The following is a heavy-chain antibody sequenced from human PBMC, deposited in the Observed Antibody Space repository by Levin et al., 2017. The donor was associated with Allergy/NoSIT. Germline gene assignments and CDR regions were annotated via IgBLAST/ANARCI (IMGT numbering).Heavy chain of an antibody. Sequence: ASVKVSCKASGYTFTFNYIHWVRQAPGQGLEWMGWINPNSGGGNSAQKFQGRVTMTTDTALSTAYMELNRLISDDTAVYYCARSTGWYGDPFGDSWGQGTLVTVSS. CDR1: GYTFTFNY. V-gene: IGHV1-2*02. D-gene: IGHD6-19*01. CDR2: INPNSGGG. J-gene: IGHJ4*02. CDR3: ARSTGWYGDPFGDS.